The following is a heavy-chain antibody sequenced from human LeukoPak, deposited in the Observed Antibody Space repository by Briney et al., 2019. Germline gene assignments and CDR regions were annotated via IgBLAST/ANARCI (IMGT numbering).Heavy chain of an antibody. D-gene: IGHD3-10*01. CDR1: GFALSSYA. CDR2: IYLDGSKI. CDR3: VRDDSGSVIRGVLHY. J-gene: IGHJ4*02. V-gene: IGHV3-33*01. Sequence: GGSLRLSCTASGFALSSYAIHWVRQAPGKGLEWVSVIYLDGSKIYYADSVKGRFTLSRDNSKNTLYLQMNSLIAEDTAVYYCVRDDSGSVIRGVLHYWGQGALVTVSS.